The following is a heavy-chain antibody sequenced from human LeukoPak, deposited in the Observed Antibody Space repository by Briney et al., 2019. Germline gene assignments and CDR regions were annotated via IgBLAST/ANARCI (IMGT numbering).Heavy chain of an antibody. D-gene: IGHD3-9*01. CDR3: AKGLDRHYDILTGYYNPFGY. CDR1: GFTFSSYA. Sequence: GGSLRLSCAASGFTFSSYAMSWVRQAPGKGLEWVSAISGSGGSTYYADSVKGRFTISRDNSKNTLYLQMNSLRDEDTAVYYCAKGLDRHYDILTGYYNPFGYWGQGTLVTVSS. CDR2: ISGSGGST. V-gene: IGHV3-23*01. J-gene: IGHJ4*02.